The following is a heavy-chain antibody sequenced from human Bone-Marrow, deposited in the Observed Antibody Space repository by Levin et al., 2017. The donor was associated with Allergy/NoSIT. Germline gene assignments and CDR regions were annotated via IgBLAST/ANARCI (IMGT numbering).Heavy chain of an antibody. CDR2: IRNKANSYTT. Sequence: GGSLRLSCAASGFSFSDHFMDWVRQAPGKGLEWVGRIRNKANSYTTEYAASVKGRFTISSDDSKDSLYLQMDSLKTEDTAVYYCARSRGGSTGYHLDYWGLGTLVTVSS. CDR1: GFSFSDHF. V-gene: IGHV3-72*01. J-gene: IGHJ4*02. D-gene: IGHD5-12*01. CDR3: ARSRGGSTGYHLDY.